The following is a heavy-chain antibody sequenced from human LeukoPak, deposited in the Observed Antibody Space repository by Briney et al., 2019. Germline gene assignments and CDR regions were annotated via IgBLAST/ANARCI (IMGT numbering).Heavy chain of an antibody. J-gene: IGHJ5*02. CDR1: GGSISSGGYY. CDR3: ARGGSYEATYYYDTWWFDP. V-gene: IGHV4-30-2*01. Sequence: SQTLSLTCTVSGGSISSGGYYWSWIRQPPGKGLEWIGYIYHSGSTYYNPSLKSRVTISVDRSKNRFSLKLSSVTAADTAVYYCARGGSYEATYYYDTWWFDPWGQGTLVTVSS. CDR2: IYHSGST. D-gene: IGHD3-22*01.